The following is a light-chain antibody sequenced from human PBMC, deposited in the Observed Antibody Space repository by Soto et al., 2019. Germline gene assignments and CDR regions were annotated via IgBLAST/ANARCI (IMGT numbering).Light chain of an antibody. CDR3: LLVYGSTWG. J-gene: IGLJ3*02. V-gene: IGLV7-46*01. Sequence: QAVVTQEPSLTVSPGGTVTLTCGSSTGVVTSRHYPYWFQQKPGQAPRTLIFDTTNKHSWTPAQFSGSLLGGKAALTLSGARPEDEADYYCLLVYGSTWGFGGGTKLTVL. CDR1: TGVVTSRHY. CDR2: DTT.